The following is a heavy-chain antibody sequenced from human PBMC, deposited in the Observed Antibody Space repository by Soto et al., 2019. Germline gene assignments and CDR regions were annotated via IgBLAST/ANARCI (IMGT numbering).Heavy chain of an antibody. CDR1: GGSISGGGYY. J-gene: IGHJ4*02. Sequence: SETLSLTCTVSGGSISGGGYYWSWIRQHPGKGLEWIGYIYYSGSTYYNPSLKSRVTISVDTSKNQFSLKLSSVTAADTAVYYCARSEATGLDYWGQGTLVTAPQ. V-gene: IGHV4-31*03. D-gene: IGHD1-26*01. CDR3: ARSEATGLDY. CDR2: IYYSGST.